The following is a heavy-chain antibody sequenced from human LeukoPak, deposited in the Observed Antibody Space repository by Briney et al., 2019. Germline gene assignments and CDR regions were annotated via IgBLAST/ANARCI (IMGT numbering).Heavy chain of an antibody. CDR2: INPNSGGT. CDR1: GYTFTGYY. Sequence: VASVKVSCKASGYTFTGYYMHWVRQAPGQGLEWMGWINPNSGGTNYAQGFQGRVTMTRDTSISTVYMQLSRLHFDDTAVYYCARDRSVGATDDAFDVWGPGTMVTVSS. J-gene: IGHJ3*01. CDR3: ARDRSVGATDDAFDV. D-gene: IGHD1-26*01. V-gene: IGHV1-2*02.